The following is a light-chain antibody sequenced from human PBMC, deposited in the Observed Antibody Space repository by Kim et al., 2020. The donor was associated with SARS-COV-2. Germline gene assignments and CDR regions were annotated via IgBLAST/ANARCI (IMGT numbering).Light chain of an antibody. J-gene: IGKJ4*01. CDR1: QGITNG. CDR2: PAS. V-gene: IGKV1-9*01. Sequence: ASVGDRVTITCRASQGITNGLAWYQQKPGKAPNLLICPASTLQSGVPSRFSGSRSGTEFTHTISSLQPEDCATYYGQRLSSYPLTFAGGTKVDIK. CDR3: QRLSSYPLT.